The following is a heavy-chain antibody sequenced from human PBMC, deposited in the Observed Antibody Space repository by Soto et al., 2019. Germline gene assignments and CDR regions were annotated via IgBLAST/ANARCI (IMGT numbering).Heavy chain of an antibody. J-gene: IGHJ4*02. Sequence: SETLSLTCTVSGGSISSYYWSWIRQPPGKGLEWIGYIYYSGSTNYNPSLKSRVTISVDTSENQFSLKLSSVTAADTAVYYCARLDNCNYLEFDYWDQGTLVTVSS. CDR3: ARLDNCNYLEFDY. D-gene: IGHD1-7*01. CDR1: GGSISSYY. CDR2: IYYSGST. V-gene: IGHV4-59*01.